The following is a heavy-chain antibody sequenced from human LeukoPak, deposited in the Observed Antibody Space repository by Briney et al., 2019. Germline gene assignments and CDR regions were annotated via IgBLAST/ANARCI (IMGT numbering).Heavy chain of an antibody. J-gene: IGHJ4*02. CDR3: ARDQDWLGYCSGGSCYSTGYFDY. CDR1: GYTFTSYY. D-gene: IGHD2-15*01. CDR2: INPTGGST. V-gene: IGHV1-46*01. Sequence: GASVKVSCKASGYTFTSYYMHWVRQAPGQGLEWMGLINPTGGSTGYAQKLQGRVTMTTDTSTSTAYMELRSLRSDDTAVYYCARDQDWLGYCSGGSCYSTGYFDYWGQGTLVTVSS.